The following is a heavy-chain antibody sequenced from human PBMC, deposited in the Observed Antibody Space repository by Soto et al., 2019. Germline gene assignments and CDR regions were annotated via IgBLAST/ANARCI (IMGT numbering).Heavy chain of an antibody. V-gene: IGHV3-7*01. J-gene: IGHJ5*02. D-gene: IGHD6-13*01. CDR2: VKQDGSEK. Sequence: GGSLRLSCAASGFTFSSYWMSCVRQAPGKGLEWVANVKQDGSEKYYVDSVKGRFTISRDNAKNSLYLQMNSLRAEDTAVYYCARRDGEGIAAAGTDWFDPWGQGTLVTVSS. CDR3: ARRDGEGIAAAGTDWFDP. CDR1: GFTFSSYW.